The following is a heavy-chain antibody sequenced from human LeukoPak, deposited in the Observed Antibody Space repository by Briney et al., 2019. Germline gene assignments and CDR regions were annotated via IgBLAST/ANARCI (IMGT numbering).Heavy chain of an antibody. V-gene: IGHV4-34*01. J-gene: IGHJ3*02. CDR3: ARTSTPQYSNGWYGAFNI. CDR1: GGSFTGYY. D-gene: IGHD6-19*01. Sequence: SETLSLTCAVYGGSFTGYYWTWVRQPPGKGLEWIGEINQSGSTYYNPSLESRVTTSVDTSKNQFSLRLSSVTAADTAVYYCARTSTPQYSNGWYGAFNIWGQGTKVTVSS. CDR2: INQSGST.